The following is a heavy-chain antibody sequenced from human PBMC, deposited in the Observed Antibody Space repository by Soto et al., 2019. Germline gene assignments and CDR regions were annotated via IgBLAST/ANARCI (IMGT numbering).Heavy chain of an antibody. D-gene: IGHD5-12*01. V-gene: IGHV4-31*03. CDR3: ARDLRGCSRYDYLGY. J-gene: IGHJ4*02. CDR2: SYYTGSS. Sequence: PSETVSLTCTVSGGSISSGGYYWSWIRQHPGKGLEWVGYSYYTGSSYYNPSLKSRVTISVDASKNQLSLRLASGTAADTAVYYCARDLRGCSRYDYLGYWGQGIPVTVSS. CDR1: GGSISSGGYY.